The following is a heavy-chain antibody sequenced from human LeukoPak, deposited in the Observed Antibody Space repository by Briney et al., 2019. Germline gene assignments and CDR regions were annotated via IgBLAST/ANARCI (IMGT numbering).Heavy chain of an antibody. V-gene: IGHV4-4*07. Sequence: PSETLSLTCTVSGGSISSYYWSWIRQPAGKGLEWIGRIYTSGSTNYNPSLKSRVTMSVDTSKNQFSLKLSSVTAADTAVYYCARAGNDYVWGRPFKYWGQGTLVTVSS. CDR3: ARAGNDYVWGRPFKY. CDR1: GGSISSYY. CDR2: IYTSGST. J-gene: IGHJ4*02. D-gene: IGHD3-16*01.